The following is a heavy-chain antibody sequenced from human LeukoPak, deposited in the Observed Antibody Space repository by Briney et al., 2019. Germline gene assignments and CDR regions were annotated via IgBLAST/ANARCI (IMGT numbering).Heavy chain of an antibody. D-gene: IGHD3-9*01. V-gene: IGHV1-46*01. Sequence: ASVKVSCKASGYTFTSYYMHWVRQAPGQGLEWMGIINPSGGSTSYAQKFQGRVTMTRDTSISTAYMELSRLRSDDTAVYYCAREKWLTGYPNWGQGTLVTVSS. CDR2: INPSGGST. J-gene: IGHJ4*02. CDR3: AREKWLTGYPN. CDR1: GYTFTSYY.